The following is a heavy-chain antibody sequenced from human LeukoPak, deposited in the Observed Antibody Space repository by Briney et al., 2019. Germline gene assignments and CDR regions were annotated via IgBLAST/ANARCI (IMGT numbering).Heavy chain of an antibody. CDR2: ISYDVSNK. CDR3: ARSPYYYDSNFDY. V-gene: IGHV3-30-3*01. J-gene: IGHJ4*02. CDR1: GFTFSSYA. Sequence: PGGSLRLSCAASGFTFSSYAMSWVRQAPGKGLEWVAVISYDVSNKYYADSVKGRFTISRDNSKNTLYLQMNSLRAEDTAVYYCARSPYYYDSNFDYWGQGTLVTISS. D-gene: IGHD3-22*01.